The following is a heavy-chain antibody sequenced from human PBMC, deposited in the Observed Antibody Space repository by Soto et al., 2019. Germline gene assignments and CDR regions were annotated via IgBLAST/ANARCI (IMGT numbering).Heavy chain of an antibody. CDR3: AHKGGGDRILDY. CDR1: GFSLRTNGVG. J-gene: IGHJ4*02. D-gene: IGHD3-16*01. V-gene: IGHV2-5*02. Sequence: QITLKESGPTLVKPTQTLTLTCAFSGFSLRTNGVGVGWIRQPPGKALEWLALIYWDGYKHNSPSLKSRLTIAEDTAKNQVVLTMHKMNPLDTATYYVAHKGGGDRILDYWGQGTLVTVSS. CDR2: IYWDGYK.